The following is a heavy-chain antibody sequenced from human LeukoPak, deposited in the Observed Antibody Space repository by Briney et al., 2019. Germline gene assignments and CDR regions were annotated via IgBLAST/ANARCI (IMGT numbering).Heavy chain of an antibody. J-gene: IGHJ4*02. V-gene: IGHV3-23*01. CDR1: GFTFSSEA. D-gene: IGHD6-13*01. Sequence: PGGSLRLSCAVPGFTFSSEAMGWVRQLPGGGLEWVSTISPAGGTTYYAESMKGRFTISRDNSKSTLYLQMNSLRVEDTAVYYCTKVRSGSSSWALRVFDYWGQGALVTVSS. CDR3: TKVRSGSSSWALRVFDY. CDR2: ISPAGGTT.